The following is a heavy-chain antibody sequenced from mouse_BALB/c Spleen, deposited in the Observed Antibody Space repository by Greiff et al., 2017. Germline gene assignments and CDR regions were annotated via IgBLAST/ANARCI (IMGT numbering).Heavy chain of an antibody. CDR3: ARPSITTAFAY. CDR1: GFTFSDYY. D-gene: IGHD1-2*01. V-gene: IGHV5-4*02. CDR2: ISDGGSYT. J-gene: IGHJ3*01. Sequence: DVKLVESGGGLVKPGGSLKLSCAASGFTFSDYYMYWVRQTPEKRLEWVATISDGGSYTYYPDSVKGRFTISRDNARNILYLQMSSLRSEDTAMYYCARPSITTAFAYWGQGTLVTVSA.